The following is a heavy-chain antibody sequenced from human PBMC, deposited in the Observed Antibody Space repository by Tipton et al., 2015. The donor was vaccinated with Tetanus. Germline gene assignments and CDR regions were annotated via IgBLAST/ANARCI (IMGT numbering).Heavy chain of an antibody. J-gene: IGHJ3*01. D-gene: IGHD5-24*01. CDR1: GVSISSYY. Sequence: TLSLTCTVSGVSISSYYWSWIRQSPGKGLEWIGEISPSGNTNYNPSLKSRVTISVDTSKNQFSLRLRSVAAADTAVYYCARGGRDAYNNPLGAFDVWGRGTTVTVSS. V-gene: IGHV4-34*01. CDR3: ARGGRDAYNNPLGAFDV. CDR2: ISPSGNT.